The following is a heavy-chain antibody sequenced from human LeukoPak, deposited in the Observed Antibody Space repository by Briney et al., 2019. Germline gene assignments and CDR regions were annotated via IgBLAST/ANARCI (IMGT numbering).Heavy chain of an antibody. J-gene: IGHJ6*03. V-gene: IGHV3-21*01. CDR3: ARDSPLNYYMDV. CDR1: GFTFTNYW. CDR2: ISSSSGYI. Sequence: GGSLRLSCVASGFTFTNYWMNWVRQAPGKGLEWVSSISSSSGYIYYADSVRGRFTISRDNAKNSLYLQMNSLRAEDTAVYYCARDSPLNYYMDVWGKGTTVTVSS.